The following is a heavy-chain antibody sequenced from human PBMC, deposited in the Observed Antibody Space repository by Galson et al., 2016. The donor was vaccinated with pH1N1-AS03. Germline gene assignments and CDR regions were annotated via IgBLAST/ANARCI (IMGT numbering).Heavy chain of an antibody. V-gene: IGHV1-2*02. CDR2: INPTSGDT. D-gene: IGHD1-26*01. CDR1: GYIFTGYY. Sequence: SVKVSCKASGYIFTGYYMHWVRQAPGQGLEWMGWINPTSGDTNYAQKFQGRVTMTRDTAISTDYMELRRLRSDDTAVYYCARGAELWWELGGDHGGQGTLVTVSS. J-gene: IGHJ4*02. CDR3: ARGAELWWELGGDH.